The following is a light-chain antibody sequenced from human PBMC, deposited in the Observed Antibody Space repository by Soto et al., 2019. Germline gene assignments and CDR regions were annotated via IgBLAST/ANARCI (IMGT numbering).Light chain of an antibody. CDR2: DAS. Sequence: IPMTQSPSSLSASVGDRVTITCQASQDISKNLNWYQQKPGKAPKLLIYDASTLQKGVPSRFSGSGSATHVSFLISSLQPEDVATYYCQQYDNLLPITFGQGTRLEIK. V-gene: IGKV1-33*01. J-gene: IGKJ5*01. CDR3: QQYDNLLPIT. CDR1: QDISKN.